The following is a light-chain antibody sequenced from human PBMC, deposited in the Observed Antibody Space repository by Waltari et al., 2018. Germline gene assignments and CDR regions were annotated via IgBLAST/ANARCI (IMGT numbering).Light chain of an antibody. V-gene: IGKV3-20*01. CDR3: QKYVNLPAT. J-gene: IGKJ1*01. CDR1: QSVDKY. Sequence: EIVLTQSPGTLSFSPGERATLSCRASQSVDKYLAWYQQKPGQAPRLLIYHASIRATGIPDRFSGRGSGTDFSLTISRLEPEDFAVYYCQKYVNLPATFGQGTKVEIK. CDR2: HAS.